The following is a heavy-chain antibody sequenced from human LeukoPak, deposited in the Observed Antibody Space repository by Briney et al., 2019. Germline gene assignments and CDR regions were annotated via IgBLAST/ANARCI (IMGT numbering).Heavy chain of an antibody. CDR3: TRAVAHLDY. CDR2: IRSKTYGGTT. CDR1: GFTFGDYA. D-gene: IGHD4-23*01. V-gene: IGHV3-49*04. Sequence: GGSLRLSCTASGFTFGDYAMSWVRQAPGKGLEWVGFIRSKTYGGTTEYAASVKGRFTISRDDSKSIAYLQMNSLKTEDTAVYYCTRAVAHLDYWGQGTPVTVSS. J-gene: IGHJ4*02.